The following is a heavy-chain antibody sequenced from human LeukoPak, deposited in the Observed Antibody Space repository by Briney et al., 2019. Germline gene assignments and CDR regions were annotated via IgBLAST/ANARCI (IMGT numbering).Heavy chain of an antibody. CDR2: ISSSSSYI. CDR3: ARGHYDVLTGYYWDYFDS. CDR1: GFTFSSYS. D-gene: IGHD3-9*01. V-gene: IGHV3-21*01. Sequence: KPGGSLRLSCAASGFTFSSYSMNWVRQAPGKGLEWVSSISSSSSYIYYADSLKGRFTISRDNAKNSLYLQMNSLSREDTAVYYCARGHYDVLTGYYWDYFDSWGQGTLVTVSS. J-gene: IGHJ4*02.